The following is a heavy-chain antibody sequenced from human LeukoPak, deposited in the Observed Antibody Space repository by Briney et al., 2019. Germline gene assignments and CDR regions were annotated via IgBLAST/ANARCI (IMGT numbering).Heavy chain of an antibody. Sequence: ASVKVSCKASGYTFTSYAMHWVRQAPGQRLEWMGWINACNGNTKYSQKFQGRVTITRDTSPSTAYMELSSLRSEDTAVYYCARDRRGWYIFDYWGEGTLVTVAS. D-gene: IGHD6-19*01. CDR2: INACNGNT. J-gene: IGHJ4*02. V-gene: IGHV1-3*01. CDR3: ARDRRGWYIFDY. CDR1: GYTFTSYA.